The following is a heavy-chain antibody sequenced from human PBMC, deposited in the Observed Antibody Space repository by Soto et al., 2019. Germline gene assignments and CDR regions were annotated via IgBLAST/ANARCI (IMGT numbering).Heavy chain of an antibody. CDR3: AAGGGLPRYY. Sequence: QLQLQESGSGLVKPSQTLSLTCAVSGGSISSGGYSWSWIRQPPGKGLEWIGYIYHSGSTYYNPSLKSRVTIPGDRSKNQFSRRLSSVTAADTAVYYCAAGGGLPRYYWGQGTLVTVSS. CDR2: IYHSGST. J-gene: IGHJ4*02. CDR1: GGSISSGGYS. V-gene: IGHV4-30-2*01. D-gene: IGHD5-12*01.